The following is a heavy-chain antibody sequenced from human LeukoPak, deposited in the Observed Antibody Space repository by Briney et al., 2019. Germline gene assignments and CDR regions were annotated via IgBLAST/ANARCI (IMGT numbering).Heavy chain of an antibody. D-gene: IGHD4-17*01. CDR2: ISAYNGNT. Sequence: ASVNVSFKASGYTFTSYGISWVRQAPGQGLDWMGWISAYNGNTNYAQKVQGRVTVTTDTSTSRAYMELRSLRSDDTAVYYCARDRNLNGDIDYWGQGTLVTVSS. V-gene: IGHV1-18*01. J-gene: IGHJ4*02. CDR1: GYTFTSYG. CDR3: ARDRNLNGDIDY.